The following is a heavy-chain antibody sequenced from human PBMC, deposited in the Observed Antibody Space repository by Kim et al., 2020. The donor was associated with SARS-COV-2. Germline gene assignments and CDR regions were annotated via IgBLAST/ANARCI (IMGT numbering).Heavy chain of an antibody. V-gene: IGHV4-59*01. CDR3: ARTAPRRSSTAYYFYGLDV. D-gene: IGHD3-22*01. CDR1: GGSISSFY. J-gene: IGHJ6*02. CDR2: LSYDGNT. Sequence: SETLSLTCTVSGGSISSFYWSWVRQPPGKGLEWVAFLSYDGNTNYNPSLKSRVTISRDTSKNQFSLRVTSVGAADTAVYFWARTAPRRSSTAYYFYGLDVWGQGATVIVSS.